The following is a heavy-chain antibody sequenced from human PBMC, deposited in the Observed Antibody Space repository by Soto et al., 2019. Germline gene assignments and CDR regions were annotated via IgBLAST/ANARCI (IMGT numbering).Heavy chain of an antibody. V-gene: IGHV3-33*01. CDR1: GFTFSSYG. J-gene: IGHJ6*02. CDR3: ARDLSAGVYYYYGMDV. CDR2: IWYDGSNK. Sequence: QVPLVESGGGVVQPGRSLRLSCAASGFTFSSYGMHWVRQAPGKGLEWVAVIWYDGSNKYYADSVKGRFTISRDNSKNTLYLQMSSLRAADTAVYYCARDLSAGVYYYYGMDVWGQGTTVTVSS. D-gene: IGHD6-13*01.